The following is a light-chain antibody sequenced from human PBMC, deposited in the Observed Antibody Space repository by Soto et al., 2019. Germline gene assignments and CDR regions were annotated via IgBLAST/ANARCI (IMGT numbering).Light chain of an antibody. V-gene: IGLV2-14*01. Sequence: QSVLTQPAAVSGSPGQSITIYCTGTSSDVGGYNDVSWYQQRPGKAPKLMIYDVNNRPSGVSNRFSASKSGNTTSLTISGLQAEDEAWYYCSSYSSTSTLVFGGGTKLTVL. J-gene: IGLJ3*02. CDR1: SSDVGGYND. CDR3: SSYSSTSTLV. CDR2: DVN.